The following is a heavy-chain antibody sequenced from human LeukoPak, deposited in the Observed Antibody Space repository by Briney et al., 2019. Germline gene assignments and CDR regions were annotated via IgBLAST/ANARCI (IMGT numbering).Heavy chain of an antibody. CDR3: ARGYLYSSGWYFDY. D-gene: IGHD6-19*01. V-gene: IGHV4-34*01. CDR1: GGSFSGYY. CDR2: INHSGST. Sequence: PSETLSLTCAVYGGSFSGYYWSWIRQPPGKGLEWIGEINHSGSTNYSPSLKSRVTISVDTSKNQFSLKLSSVTAADTAVYYCARGYLYSSGWYFDYWGQGTLVTVSS. J-gene: IGHJ4*02.